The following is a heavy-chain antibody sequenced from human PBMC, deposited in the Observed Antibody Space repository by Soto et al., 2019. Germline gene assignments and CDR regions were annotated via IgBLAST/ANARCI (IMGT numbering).Heavy chain of an antibody. CDR2: VNAGDGSA. J-gene: IGHJ4*02. V-gene: IGHV1-46*01. CDR1: GFTFTLHY. CDR3: ARERDSFDY. Sequence: QVQLVQSGAEVTEPGASVKVSCKTFGFTFTLHYIHWVRQAPGQGLEWMGMVNAGDGSATYAREFRDKVSMTWDTSTSTVYLDLNSLKSEDTAIYYCARERDSFDYWDQGTLVSVSP. D-gene: IGHD3-22*01.